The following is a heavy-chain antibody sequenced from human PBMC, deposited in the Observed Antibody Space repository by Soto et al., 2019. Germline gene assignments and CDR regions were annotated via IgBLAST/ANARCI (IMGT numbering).Heavy chain of an antibody. CDR1: GYNFNNNW. Sequence: PGESLKISCTASGYNFNNNWIGWVRQTPGKGLEWMGRIEPSDSYIDYSPSFKGHVTISSDKSIKTVYLQWSSLKASDTAMYYCARLRSLPSTIKFGNAFDYWGQGALVTVSS. CDR2: IEPSDSYI. V-gene: IGHV5-10-1*01. CDR3: ARLRSLPSTIKFGNAFDY. D-gene: IGHD1-1*01. J-gene: IGHJ4*02.